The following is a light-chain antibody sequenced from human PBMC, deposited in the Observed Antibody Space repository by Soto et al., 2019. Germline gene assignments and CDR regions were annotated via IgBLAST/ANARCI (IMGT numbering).Light chain of an antibody. V-gene: IGLV2-14*01. CDR3: SSFTRSNSWV. Sequence: QPVLTQPASVSGSRGQSITISCTGTSSDVGAYNFVSWFQHHPGKAPKVMIFEVTNRPSGVSNRFSGSKSGTTASLTISGLQAEDEADYYCSSFTRSNSWVFGGGTQLTVL. CDR1: SSDVGAYNF. J-gene: IGLJ3*02. CDR2: EVT.